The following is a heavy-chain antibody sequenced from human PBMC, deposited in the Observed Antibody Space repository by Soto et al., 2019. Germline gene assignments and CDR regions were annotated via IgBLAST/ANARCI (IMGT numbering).Heavy chain of an antibody. J-gene: IGHJ6*02. V-gene: IGHV3-13*01. CDR1: GFTFSSYD. D-gene: IGHD3-16*01. Sequence: GGSLRLSCAASGFTFSSYDMHWVRQATGKGLELVSAIGTAGDTYYPGSVKGRFTISRENAKNSLYLQMNSLRAGDTAVYYCARDRSEVMLADYYYGMGVWGQETTVTAP. CDR3: ARDRSEVMLADYYYGMGV. CDR2: IGTAGDT.